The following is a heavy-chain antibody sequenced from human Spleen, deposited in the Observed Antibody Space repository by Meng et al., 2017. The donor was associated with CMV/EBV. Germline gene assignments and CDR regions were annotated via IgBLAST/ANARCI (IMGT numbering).Heavy chain of an antibody. J-gene: IGHJ6*02. CDR3: ARDRVRGATVPGDYYYYYYGMDV. V-gene: IGHV3-21*01. CDR1: GFTFRKYT. Sequence: GESLKISCAASGFTFRKYTMNWVRRAPGKGLEWVSSISSSGGAIQYSDSVKGRFTISRDNAKNSVYLLMSSLRAEDTAFYYCARDRVRGATVPGDYYYYYYGMDVWGQGTTVTVSS. CDR2: ISSSGGAI. D-gene: IGHD3-10*01.